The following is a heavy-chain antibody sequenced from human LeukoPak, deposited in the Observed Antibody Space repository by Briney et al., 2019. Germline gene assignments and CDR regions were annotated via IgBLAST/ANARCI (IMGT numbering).Heavy chain of an antibody. CDR1: GGSFSSHY. D-gene: IGHD6-19*01. J-gene: IGHJ6*03. V-gene: IGHV4-59*11. CDR2: INYGGRT. CDR3: AREVTVAGTFYFYMDV. Sequence: SETLSLTCSVSGGSFSSHYWTWVRQPPGQALEFIGYINYGGRTLYVTSLKRRVTMTMDTSKTQFSMRLNSVSAANTAVYYCAREVTVAGTFYFYMDVWGKGTTVTVSS.